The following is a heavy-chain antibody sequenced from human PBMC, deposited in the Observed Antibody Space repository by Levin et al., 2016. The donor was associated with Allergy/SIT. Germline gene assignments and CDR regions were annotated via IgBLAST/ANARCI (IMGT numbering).Heavy chain of an antibody. V-gene: IGHV4-59*01. CDR2: GYYSGTA. J-gene: IGHJ4*02. Sequence: SETLSLTCSVSGSSISYYHWNWIRQSPGKGLEWIGYGYYSGTAKYNPSLESRVTISADPSKNQISLKVRSVTTADTAVYYCARSGTEAIEYWGQGTLVTVSS. D-gene: IGHD2-15*01. CDR3: ARSGTEAIEY. CDR1: GSSISYYH.